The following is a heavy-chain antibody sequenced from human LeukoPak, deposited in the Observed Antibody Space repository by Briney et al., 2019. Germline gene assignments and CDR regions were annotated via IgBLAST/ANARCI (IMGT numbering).Heavy chain of an antibody. D-gene: IGHD3-10*02. CDR2: ISSSCSTI. Sequence: GGSLRLSCAAPGFTFSSYEMHWVRQAPGKGLEWVSYISSSCSTIYYADSVKGRFTISRDNAKNSLYLQMNSLRAEDTAVYYCAELGITMIGGVWGKGTTVTISS. J-gene: IGHJ6*04. CDR3: AELGITMIGGV. CDR1: GFTFSSYE. V-gene: IGHV3-48*03.